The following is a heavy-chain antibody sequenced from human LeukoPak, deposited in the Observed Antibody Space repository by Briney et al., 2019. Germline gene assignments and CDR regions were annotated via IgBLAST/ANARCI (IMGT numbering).Heavy chain of an antibody. CDR1: GDSVSGNSVA. CDR2: AYYRSKWYY. D-gene: IGHD6-19*01. V-gene: IGHV6-1*01. CDR3: ARSGGEQWLGNWFDP. Sequence: SQTLSLTFAISGDSVSGNSVAWNWIGQSPSRGLEWLGRAYYRSKWYYDYAVSVQGRITINPDTSKNQFSQQLNSVTPEDTAVYYCARSGGEQWLGNWFDPWGQGTLVTVSS. J-gene: IGHJ5*02.